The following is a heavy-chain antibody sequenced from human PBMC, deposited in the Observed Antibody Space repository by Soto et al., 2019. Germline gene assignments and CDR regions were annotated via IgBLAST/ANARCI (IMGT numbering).Heavy chain of an antibody. D-gene: IGHD4-17*01. CDR2: IIPIFGTV. CDR1: GGTFSSYA. J-gene: IGHJ4*02. CDR3: ARDELVHGDYVGDAYYFDY. V-gene: IGHV1-69*13. Sequence: SVKVSCKASGGTFSSYAISWVRQAPGQGLEWMGGIIPIFGTVNYAQKFQGRVTITADESTSTAYMELSSLRSEDTAVYYCARDELVHGDYVGDAYYFDYWGQRTLVTVSS.